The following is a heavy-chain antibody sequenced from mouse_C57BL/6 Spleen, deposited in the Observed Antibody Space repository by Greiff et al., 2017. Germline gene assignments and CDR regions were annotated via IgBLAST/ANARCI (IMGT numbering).Heavy chain of an antibody. J-gene: IGHJ2*01. D-gene: IGHD1-1*01. Sequence: VQLQQSGAELAKPGASVKLSCKASGYTFTSYWMHWVKQRPGQGLEWIGYINPSSGYNKYNQKFKDKATLTADKSSSTAYMQLSSLTYEDSAVYYCARYYYGTPYYFDYWGQGTTLTVSS. CDR2: INPSSGYN. CDR3: ARYYYGTPYYFDY. CDR1: GYTFTSYW. V-gene: IGHV1-7*01.